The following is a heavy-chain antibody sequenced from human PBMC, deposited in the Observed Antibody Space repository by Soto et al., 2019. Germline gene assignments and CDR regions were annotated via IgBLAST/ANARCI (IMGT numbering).Heavy chain of an antibody. J-gene: IGHJ5*02. Sequence: SETLSLTCTVSGGSISSDYWSWIRQPPGKGLEWIGYIHYSGSTNYNPSLKSRVTISVDTSKNQFSLKLNSVTAADTAVYYCASPFGGSGGCRDLYASWARGTL. CDR2: IHYSGST. V-gene: IGHV4-59*01. D-gene: IGHD6-25*01. CDR1: GGSISSDY. CDR3: ASPFGGSGGCRDLYAS.